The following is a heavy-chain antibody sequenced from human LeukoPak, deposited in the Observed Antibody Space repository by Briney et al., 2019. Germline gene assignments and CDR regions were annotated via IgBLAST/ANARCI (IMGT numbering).Heavy chain of an antibody. CDR3: ARLGGSGSYYSYYFDY. CDR1: GYSFTSYW. Sequence: GESLKISCKGSGYSFTSYWIGWVRQMPGKGLEWMGIIYPGDSDTRYSPSFQGQVTISADKSISTAYLQWSSLKASDTAMYYCARLGGSGSYYSYYFDYWGQGTLVTVSS. D-gene: IGHD3-10*01. CDR2: IYPGDSDT. J-gene: IGHJ4*02. V-gene: IGHV5-51*01.